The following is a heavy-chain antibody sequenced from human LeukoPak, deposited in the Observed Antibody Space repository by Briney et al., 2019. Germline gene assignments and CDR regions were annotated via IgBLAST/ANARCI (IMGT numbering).Heavy chain of an antibody. CDR1: GGTFSSYA. D-gene: IGHD1-1*01. Sequence: ASVKVSCKASGGTFSSYAISWVRQAPGQGLEWMGIINPSSGNTSYAQKFQGRVTMTRDMSTSTVYMELSSLRSEDTAVYYCAREKNVSDDEDGNWFDPWGQGTLVTVSS. CDR2: INPSSGNT. J-gene: IGHJ5*02. V-gene: IGHV1-46*01. CDR3: AREKNVSDDEDGNWFDP.